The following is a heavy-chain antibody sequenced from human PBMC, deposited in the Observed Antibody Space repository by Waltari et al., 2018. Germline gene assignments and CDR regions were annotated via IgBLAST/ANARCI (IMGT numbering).Heavy chain of an antibody. CDR3: ARGFEYCSSTSCPAAFDI. Sequence: QVQLVQSGAEVKKPGSSVKVSCKASGGTFSSYAISWVRQAPGQGLEWMGGMDGCIPIFGTANYAQKFQGRVTSTADESTSTAYMELSSLRSEDTAVYYCARGFEYCSSTSCPAAFDIWGQGTMVTVSS. CDR1: GGTFSSYA. D-gene: IGHD2-2*01. J-gene: IGHJ3*02. V-gene: IGHV1-69*01. CDR2: MDGCIPIFGTA.